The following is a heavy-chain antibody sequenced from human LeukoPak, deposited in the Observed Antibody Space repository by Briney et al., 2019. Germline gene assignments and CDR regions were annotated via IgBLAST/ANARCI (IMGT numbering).Heavy chain of an antibody. J-gene: IGHJ4*02. D-gene: IGHD3-9*01. CDR2: ISAYNGNT. CDR1: GYTFTSYG. V-gene: IGHV1-18*01. Sequence: ASVKVSCKASGYTFTSYGISWVRQAPGQGLEWMGWISAYNGNTNYAQKLQGRVTMTTDTSTSTAYMELRSLRSDDTAVYYCARSKVLRYFDWLSTLYYFDYWGQGTLVTVSS. CDR3: ARSKVLRYFDWLSTLYYFDY.